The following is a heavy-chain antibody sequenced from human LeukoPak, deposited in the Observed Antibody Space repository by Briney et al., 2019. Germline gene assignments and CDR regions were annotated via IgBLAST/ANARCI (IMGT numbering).Heavy chain of an antibody. CDR1: GFMFSHYA. CDR3: AKYPGVVPAAIPPDY. J-gene: IGHJ4*02. CDR2: ISGSGVTP. V-gene: IGHV3-23*01. Sequence: GGSLRLSCTASGFMFSHYAVTWVRQAPGRGLEWVSSISGSGVTPYYADSVKGRFTISRDNSKNTLYLQMNSLRAEDTAVYYCAKYPGVVPAAIPPDYWGQGTLVTVSS. D-gene: IGHD2-2*01.